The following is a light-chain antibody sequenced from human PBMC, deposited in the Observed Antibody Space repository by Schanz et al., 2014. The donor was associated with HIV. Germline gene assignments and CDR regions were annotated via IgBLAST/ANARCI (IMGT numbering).Light chain of an antibody. CDR2: EVN. V-gene: IGLV2-8*01. CDR1: SSDVGGYNY. Sequence: QSALTQPPSASGSSGQSVTISCTGTSSDVGGYNYVSWYQHHPGKAPKLLISEVNKRPSGVPDRFSGSKSGNTASLTVSGLQAEDEADYYCSSYEGIHNWVFGGGTKLTVL. CDR3: SSYEGIHNWV. J-gene: IGLJ2*01.